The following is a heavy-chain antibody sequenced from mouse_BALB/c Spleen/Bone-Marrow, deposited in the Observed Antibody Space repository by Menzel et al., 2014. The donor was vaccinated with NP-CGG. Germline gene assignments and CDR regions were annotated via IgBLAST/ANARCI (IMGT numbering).Heavy chain of an antibody. CDR2: ISYSGST. J-gene: IGHJ1*01. Sequence: EVHLVESGPGLVKPSQSLSLTCTVTGYSITSDYAWHWIRQFPGNKLEWMGYISYSGSTSYYPYLKSRISITRDTSKNQFFLQLNSVTNEDTATYYCARSADWYFDVWGAGTTVTVSS. CDR1: GYSITSDYA. CDR3: ARSADWYFDV. V-gene: IGHV3-2*02.